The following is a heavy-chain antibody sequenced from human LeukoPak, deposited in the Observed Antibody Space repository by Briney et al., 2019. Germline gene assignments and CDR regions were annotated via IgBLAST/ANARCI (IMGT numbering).Heavy chain of an antibody. Sequence: TSVKVSCKASGYTFTGYYMHWVRQAPGQGLEWMGWINPNSGGTNYAQKFQGWVTMTRDTSISTAYMELSRLRSDDTAVYYCARGSPSYYYGSGSCDYWGQGTLVTVSS. J-gene: IGHJ4*02. D-gene: IGHD3-10*01. CDR3: ARGSPSYYYGSGSCDY. CDR2: INPNSGGT. CDR1: GYTFTGYY. V-gene: IGHV1-2*04.